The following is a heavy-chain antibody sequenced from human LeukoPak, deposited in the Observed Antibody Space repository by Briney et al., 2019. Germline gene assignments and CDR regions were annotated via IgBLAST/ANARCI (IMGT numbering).Heavy chain of an antibody. D-gene: IGHD3-22*01. CDR1: GFIFSSYG. V-gene: IGHV3-30*02. Sequence: PGGSLRLSCVASGFIFSSYGMHWVRQAPGKGLEWVAFIRYDGSNKYYADSVKGRFTISRDNSKNTLYLQMNSLRAEDTAVYYCAKDSWRYYYDSSGYSYFDYWGQGTLVTVSS. J-gene: IGHJ4*02. CDR3: AKDSWRYYYDSSGYSYFDY. CDR2: IRYDGSNK.